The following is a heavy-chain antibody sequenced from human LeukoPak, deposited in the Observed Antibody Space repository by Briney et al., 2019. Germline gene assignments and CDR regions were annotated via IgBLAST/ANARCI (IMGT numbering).Heavy chain of an antibody. CDR2: INPNSGGT. D-gene: IGHD6-19*01. J-gene: IGHJ5*02. V-gene: IGHV1-2*02. Sequence: ASVKVSCKASGYTFTGYYMHWVRQAPGQGLEWMGWINPNSGGTNYAQKFQGRVTMTRDTSISTAYMELSRLRSEDTAVYYCARLEDDSSGWYRWFDPWGQGTLVTVSS. CDR1: GYTFTGYY. CDR3: ARLEDDSSGWYRWFDP.